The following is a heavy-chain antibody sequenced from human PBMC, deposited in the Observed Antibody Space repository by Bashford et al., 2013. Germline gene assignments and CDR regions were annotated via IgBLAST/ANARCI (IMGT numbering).Heavy chain of an antibody. D-gene: IGHD6-19*01. V-gene: IGHV3-74*01. J-gene: IGHJ4*02. CDR3: ARATSGPAFFDH. CDR2: ITNDGTTT. Sequence: VRQAPGKGLVWVSRITNDGTTTAYANSVKGRFTISRDNAKNTLYLQMTSLIAEDTAVYYCARATSGPAFFDHWGQGTLVTVSS.